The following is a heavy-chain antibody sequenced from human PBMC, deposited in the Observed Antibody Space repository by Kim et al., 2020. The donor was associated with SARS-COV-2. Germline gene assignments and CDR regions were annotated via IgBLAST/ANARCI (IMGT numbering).Heavy chain of an antibody. D-gene: IGHD6-19*01. CDR3: AGHGSSGWEFDY. V-gene: IGHV4-30-2*03. Sequence: YYNPALTSQDTISVDASKNPFSLKLSSVTAADTAVYYCAGHGSSGWEFDYWGQGTLVTVSS. J-gene: IGHJ4*02.